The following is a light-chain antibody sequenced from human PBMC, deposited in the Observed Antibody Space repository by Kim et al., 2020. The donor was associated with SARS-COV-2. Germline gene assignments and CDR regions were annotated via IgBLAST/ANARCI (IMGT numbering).Light chain of an antibody. CDR1: QGIRNW. J-gene: IGKJ2*01. CDR2: GAS. Sequence: SAAVGDRVTNTCRASQGIRNWLAWYQNKPGKAPKLLISGASNLQSGVPSRFSGSGSGTDFTFIISALQPEDFATYYCQQASSFPRTFGQGTKLEI. CDR3: QQASSFPRT. V-gene: IGKV1-12*01.